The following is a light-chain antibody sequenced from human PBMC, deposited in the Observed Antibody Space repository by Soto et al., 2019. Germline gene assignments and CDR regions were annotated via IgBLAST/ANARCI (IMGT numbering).Light chain of an antibody. Sequence: QSALTQPASVSGSPGQSITISCTGTTSDVGGYNHVSWYQHHPGKAPKVMIYGVFNRPSGVSDRFSGSKSGNTASLTISGLQAEDEADYYCGSYTTTNSYVFGTGTKVTVL. V-gene: IGLV2-14*01. J-gene: IGLJ1*01. CDR2: GVF. CDR3: GSYTTTNSYV. CDR1: TSDVGGYNH.